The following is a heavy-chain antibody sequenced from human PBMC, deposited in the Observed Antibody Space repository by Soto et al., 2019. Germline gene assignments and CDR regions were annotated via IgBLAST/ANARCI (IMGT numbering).Heavy chain of an antibody. J-gene: IGHJ6*02. Sequence: QVKLQESGPGLVKPSQTLSLTCTVSGGSISSGDYYWSWIRQPPGKGLEWIGYIYYSGSTYYNPSLKSRVTISVDTAKNQFSLKLSSVTAADTAVYYCARIAAAGTGYYYGMDVWGQGTTVTVSS. CDR2: IYYSGST. V-gene: IGHV4-30-4*01. CDR3: ARIAAAGTGYYYGMDV. CDR1: GGSISSGDYY. D-gene: IGHD6-13*01.